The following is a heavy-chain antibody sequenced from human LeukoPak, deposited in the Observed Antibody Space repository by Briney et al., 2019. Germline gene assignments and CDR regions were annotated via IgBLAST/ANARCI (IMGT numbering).Heavy chain of an antibody. Sequence: PGGSLRLSCAASGFTFSSYEMNWVRQAPGKGLEWVSYISSSGSTIYYADSVKGRFTISRDNAKNSLYLQMNSLRAEDTAVYYCARDGSYSRRMLFDIWGQGTMVTVSS. J-gene: IGHJ3*02. D-gene: IGHD1-26*01. CDR3: ARDGSYSRRMLFDI. V-gene: IGHV3-48*03. CDR1: GFTFSSYE. CDR2: ISSSGSTI.